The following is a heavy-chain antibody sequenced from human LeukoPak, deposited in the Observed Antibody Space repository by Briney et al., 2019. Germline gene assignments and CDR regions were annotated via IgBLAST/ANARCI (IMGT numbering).Heavy chain of an antibody. CDR3: ARPQGYSGYLRPPAY. CDR1: GFTFSSYA. CDR2: ISGSGGTT. D-gene: IGHD5-12*01. V-gene: IGHV3-23*01. Sequence: GGSLRLSCAASGFTFSSYAMSWVRQAPGKGLEWVSGISGSGGTTYYADSVKGRFTISRDNSKNTLYLQMSSLRAEDTAVYYCARPQGYSGYLRPPAYWGQGTLVTVSS. J-gene: IGHJ4*02.